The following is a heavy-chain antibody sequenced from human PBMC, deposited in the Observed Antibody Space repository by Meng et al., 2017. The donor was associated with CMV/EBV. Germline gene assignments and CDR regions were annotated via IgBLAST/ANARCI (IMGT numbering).Heavy chain of an antibody. J-gene: IGHJ4*02. CDR3: ARSSGWSRFDY. D-gene: IGHD6-19*01. V-gene: IGHV1-2*02. CDR2: INPNDDT. CDR1: GYTVTDYY. Sequence: VQLVQSGAEVKKPVASVKVSCKASGYTVTDYYIHWVRQAPGQWLEWMGWINPNDDTNYAQNFQGRVTMTRDMSNNTVYMELSRLTSDDTAVYYCARSSGWSRFDYWGLGTLVTVSS.